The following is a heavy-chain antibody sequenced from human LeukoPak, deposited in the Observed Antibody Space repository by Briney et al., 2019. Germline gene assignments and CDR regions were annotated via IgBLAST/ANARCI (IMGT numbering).Heavy chain of an antibody. CDR2: ISDSGNTL. V-gene: IGHV3-11*01. J-gene: IGHJ4*02. CDR1: GFTFSDYY. CDR3: ARFHNDFWSGYYTDFDY. Sequence: GGSLRLSCAASGFTFSDYYMSWIRQAPGKGLEWVSYISDSGNTLYYADSVKGRFTISRDNAKNSLHLQMNSLRAEDTAVYYCARFHNDFWSGYYTDFDYWGQGTLVTVSS. D-gene: IGHD3-3*01.